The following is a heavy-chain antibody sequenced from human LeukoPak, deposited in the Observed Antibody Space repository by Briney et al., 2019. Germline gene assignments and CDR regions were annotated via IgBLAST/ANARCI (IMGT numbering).Heavy chain of an antibody. CDR2: ISSSGTIE. D-gene: IGHD2-2*02. J-gene: IGHJ4*01. CDR3: ARDSGRYCTIDSCYTDFDY. Sequence: GGSLRHSCVASGFTLSGHSMNWVRQTPGKGLEWVSYISSSGTIEFYADSVKGRFAISRENGKNALYLQMNSLRAEDTAVYYCARDSGRYCTIDSCYTDFDYWGRGTLVSVSS. V-gene: IGHV3-48*04. CDR1: GFTLSGHS.